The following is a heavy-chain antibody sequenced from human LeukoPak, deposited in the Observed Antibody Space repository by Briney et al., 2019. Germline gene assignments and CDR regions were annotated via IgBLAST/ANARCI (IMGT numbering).Heavy chain of an antibody. J-gene: IGHJ4*02. V-gene: IGHV4-59*01. Sequence: PSETLSLTCTVSGGSISSYYWSWIRQPPGKGLEWIGYIYYSGSTNYNPSLKSRVTISVDTSKNQFSLKLSSVTAADTAVYYCARASKKGIQLWFDYWGQGTLVTVSS. CDR1: GGSISSYY. CDR2: IYYSGST. D-gene: IGHD5-18*01. CDR3: ARASKKGIQLWFDY.